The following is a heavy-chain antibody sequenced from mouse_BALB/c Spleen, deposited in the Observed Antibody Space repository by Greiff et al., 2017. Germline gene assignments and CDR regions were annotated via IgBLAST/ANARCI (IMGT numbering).Heavy chain of an antibody. CDR2: IDPSDSYT. CDR3: ARNYYGSSYSYYAMDD. V-gene: IGHV1-69*02. J-gene: IGHJ4*01. Sequence: QVQLQQPGAELVKPGASVKLSCKASGYTFTSYWMHWVKPRPGQGLEWIGEIDPSDSYTNYNQKFKGKATLTVDKSSSTAYMQLSSLTSEDSAVYYCARNYYGSSYSYYAMDDWGEGNTVTV. D-gene: IGHD1-1*01. CDR1: GYTFTSYW.